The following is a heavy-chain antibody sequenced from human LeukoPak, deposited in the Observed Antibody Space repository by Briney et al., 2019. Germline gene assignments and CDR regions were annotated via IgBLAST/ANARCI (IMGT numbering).Heavy chain of an antibody. CDR2: IYPSGST. D-gene: IGHD2-2*01. Sequence: SETLSLTCTISNDSITKSYWNWVRQPAGKGLEWIGRIYPSGSTNYNPSLKSRVTLSLDTSKNQFSLSLTSVTVADTAVYYCVRELKPPAGYYYFYLLDVWGRGTTVTVSS. CDR1: NDSITKSY. V-gene: IGHV4-4*07. J-gene: IGHJ6*03. CDR3: VRELKPPAGYYYFYLLDV.